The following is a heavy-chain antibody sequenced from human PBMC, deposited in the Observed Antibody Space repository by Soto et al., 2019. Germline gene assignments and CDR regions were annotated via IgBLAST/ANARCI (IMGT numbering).Heavy chain of an antibody. CDR1: GYTFTNYW. V-gene: IGHV5-51*01. CDR2: IYPGDSDT. CDR3: SASIFYYGMDV. J-gene: IGHJ6*02. Sequence: RGSLKLSCKGSGYTFTNYWIGWVRQMPGKGPEWMGIIYPGDSDTKYNPSFQGQVTISADKSITTTYLQWSSLKASDTAIYYCSASIFYYGMDVWGQGPTVTVSS.